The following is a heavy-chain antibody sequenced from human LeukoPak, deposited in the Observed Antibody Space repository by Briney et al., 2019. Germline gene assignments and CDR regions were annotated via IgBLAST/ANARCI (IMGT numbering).Heavy chain of an antibody. CDR1: GYTFTGYY. CDR2: INPNSGGI. CDR3: ARDYRGSGWYYFDY. V-gene: IGHV1-2*02. D-gene: IGHD6-19*01. J-gene: IGHJ4*02. Sequence: ASVKVSCKASGYTFTGYYMHWVRQAPGQGLEWMGWINPNSGGINYAQKFQGRVTMTRDTSISTAYMELSRLRSDDTAVYYCARDYRGSGWYYFDYWGQGTLVTVSS.